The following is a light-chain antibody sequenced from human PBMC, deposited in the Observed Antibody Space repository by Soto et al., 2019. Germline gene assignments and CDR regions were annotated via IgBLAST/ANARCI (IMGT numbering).Light chain of an antibody. V-gene: IGLV2-14*01. CDR3: SSYTSSSTLV. Sequence: SVVTHPASMSGSPVQSINISCTGTNSDVGGYNSASCYQQHPGKAPKVMIYEVSNRPSGVSNRFSGSKSGNTASLTISGLQAEDEADYYCSSYTSSSTLVFGAGTKVTVL. J-gene: IGLJ1*01. CDR1: NSDVGGYNS. CDR2: EVS.